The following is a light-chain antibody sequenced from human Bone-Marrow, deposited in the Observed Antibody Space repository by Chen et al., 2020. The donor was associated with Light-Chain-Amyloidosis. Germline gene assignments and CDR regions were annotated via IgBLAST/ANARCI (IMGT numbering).Light chain of an antibody. J-gene: IGKJ4*01. CDR3: QQYYSYRLT. V-gene: IGKV1-8*01. CDR2: AAS. CDR1: QGISSY. Sequence: AIRMTQSPSSFSASTGDRVTITCRASQGISSYLAWYQQKPGKAPKLLIYAASTWQSGVPSRFSGSGSGTDFTLTISCLQSEDFATYYCQQYYSYRLTFGGGTKVEIK.